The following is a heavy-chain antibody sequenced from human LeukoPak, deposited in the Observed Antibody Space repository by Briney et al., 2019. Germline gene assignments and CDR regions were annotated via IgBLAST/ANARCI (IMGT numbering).Heavy chain of an antibody. V-gene: IGHV1-18*01. J-gene: IGHJ6*02. Sequence: AAVHVSCKASGYTFTSYGISWVRQAPAQGLEWMGWISAYNGNTNYAQKLQGRVTMTTDRSTSTAYMELRSLRSDDTAVYYCARDYYYGMDVWGQGTTVTVSS. CDR2: ISAYNGNT. CDR3: ARDYYYGMDV. CDR1: GYTFTSYG.